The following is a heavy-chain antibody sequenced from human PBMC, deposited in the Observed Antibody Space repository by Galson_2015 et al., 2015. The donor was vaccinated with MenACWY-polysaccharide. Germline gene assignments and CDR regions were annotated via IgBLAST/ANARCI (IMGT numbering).Heavy chain of an antibody. D-gene: IGHD1-1*01. CDR1: GFTFSNYA. Sequence: SLRLSCAASGFTFSNYAMSWVRQAPGKGLEWVSGISGSGGSTNYADSVKGRFTISRDNSKNTLYLQMNRLRAEDTAVYYCAKERRYFDYWGQGTLVTVSS. J-gene: IGHJ4*02. CDR2: ISGSGGST. CDR3: AKERRYFDY. V-gene: IGHV3-23*01.